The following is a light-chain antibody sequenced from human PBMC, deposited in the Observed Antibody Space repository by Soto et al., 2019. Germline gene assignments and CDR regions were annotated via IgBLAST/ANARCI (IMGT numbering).Light chain of an antibody. V-gene: IGKV4-1*01. CDR3: QQYFSAPWT. CDR2: WAS. CDR1: QSVLYSSNNKSY. Sequence: DIVMTQSPDSLAVSLGERATINCKSSQSVLYSSNNKSYLAWYQQKPGLPPKLLIYWASTRESGVPDRFSGSGSGTDFTLTISSLQAEDVAVYYCQQYFSAPWTFGQGTKVEI. J-gene: IGKJ1*01.